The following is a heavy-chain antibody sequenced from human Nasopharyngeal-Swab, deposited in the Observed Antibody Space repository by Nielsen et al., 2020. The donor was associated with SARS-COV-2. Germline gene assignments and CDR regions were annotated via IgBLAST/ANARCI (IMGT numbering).Heavy chain of an antibody. V-gene: IGHV3-7*01. CDR2: IKQDGSEK. Sequence: QAPGKGLEWVANIKQDGSEKYYVDSVKGRFTISRDNAKNSLYLQMNSLRAEDTAVYYCARVSRYYDILTGYYAEDGMDAWGQGTTVTVSS. D-gene: IGHD3-9*01. J-gene: IGHJ6*02. CDR3: ARVSRYYDILTGYYAEDGMDA.